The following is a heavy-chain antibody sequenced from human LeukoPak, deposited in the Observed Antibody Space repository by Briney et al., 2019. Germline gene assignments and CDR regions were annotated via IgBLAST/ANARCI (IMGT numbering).Heavy chain of an antibody. CDR2: STASGTTT. D-gene: IGHD3-10*01. CDR3: AKYISDSGAYYAFDY. J-gene: IGHJ4*02. CDR1: GFTFSKYA. V-gene: IGHV3-23*01. Sequence: GGSLRLSCAASGFTFSKYAMTWVRQAPGKGLEWVSASTASGTTTYYADSVKGRFTISRDDSKNTLSLQMDSLSAEDTALYYCAKYISDSGAYYAFDYWGQGTLVTVSS.